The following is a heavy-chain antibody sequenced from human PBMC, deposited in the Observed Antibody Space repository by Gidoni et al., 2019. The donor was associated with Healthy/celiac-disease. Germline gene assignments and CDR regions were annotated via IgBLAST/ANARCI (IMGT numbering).Heavy chain of an antibody. CDR1: GFTFSSHS. CDR2: ISSSSSYI. Sequence: EVQLVASGGGLVKPGGSLRLSCAASGFTFSSHSMIWVRQAPGKGLEWVSSISSSSSYISYADSLKGRFTISGDNAKNSLYLQMNSLRAEDTAVDYCARMDDFWSGYHVNYYYYYGMDVWGQGTTVTVSS. D-gene: IGHD3-3*01. V-gene: IGHV3-21*01. J-gene: IGHJ6*02. CDR3: ARMDDFWSGYHVNYYYYYGMDV.